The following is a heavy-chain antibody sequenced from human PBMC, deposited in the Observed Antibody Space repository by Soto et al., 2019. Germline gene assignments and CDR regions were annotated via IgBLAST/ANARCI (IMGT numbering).Heavy chain of an antibody. Sequence: SVKVSCKASGGTFSSYTISWVRQAPGQGLEWMGRIIPILGIASYAQKFQGRVTMTRNNSTSTAYMELSSLRSEDTAVYYCARGAGTKFYYYYYYYMDVWGKGTTVTVSS. CDR1: GGTFSSYT. CDR2: IIPILGIA. V-gene: IGHV1-69*02. D-gene: IGHD1-7*01. J-gene: IGHJ6*03. CDR3: ARGAGTKFYYYYYYYMDV.